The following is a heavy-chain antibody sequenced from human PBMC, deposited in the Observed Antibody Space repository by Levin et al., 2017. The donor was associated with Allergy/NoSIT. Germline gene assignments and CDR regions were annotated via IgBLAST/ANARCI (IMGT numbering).Heavy chain of an antibody. Sequence: GESLKISCKASGYTFTSYAMNWVRQAPGQGLEWMGWINTNTGNPTYAQGFTGRFVFSLDTSVSTAYLQISSLKAEDTAVYYCARDYCSGGSCYTHDAFDIWGQGTMVTVSS. CDR1: GYTFTSYA. D-gene: IGHD2-15*01. CDR2: INTNTGNP. V-gene: IGHV7-4-1*02. CDR3: ARDYCSGGSCYTHDAFDI. J-gene: IGHJ3*02.